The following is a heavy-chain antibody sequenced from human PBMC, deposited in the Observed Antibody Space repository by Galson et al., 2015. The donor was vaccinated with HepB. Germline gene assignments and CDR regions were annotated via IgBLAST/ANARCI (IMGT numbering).Heavy chain of an antibody. CDR2: IKQDGSEK. D-gene: IGHD3-22*01. J-gene: IGHJ4*02. CDR1: GFTLSRYW. Sequence: SLRLSCAASGFTLSRYWMSWVRQAPGKGLEWVANIKQDGSEKYYVDSVKGRFTISRDNAKNSLYLQMNSLRAEDTAVYYCARDKSYYDSGGYYHNYFDLWGQGTLVTVSS. CDR3: ARDKSYYDSGGYYHNYFDL. V-gene: IGHV3-7*03.